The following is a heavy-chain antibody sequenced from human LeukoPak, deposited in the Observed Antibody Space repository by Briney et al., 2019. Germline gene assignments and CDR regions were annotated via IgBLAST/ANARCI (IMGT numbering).Heavy chain of an antibody. CDR1: GFTFSSYG. V-gene: IGHV3-30*18. J-gene: IGHJ3*02. CDR2: ISYDGSNK. Sequence: SCAASGFTFSSYGMHWVRQAPGKGLEWVAVISYDGSNKYYADSVKGRFTISRDNSKNTLYLQMNSLRAEDTAVYYCAKHRGSYDYNDAFDIWGQGTMVTVSS. CDR3: AKHRGSYDYNDAFDI. D-gene: IGHD3-16*01.